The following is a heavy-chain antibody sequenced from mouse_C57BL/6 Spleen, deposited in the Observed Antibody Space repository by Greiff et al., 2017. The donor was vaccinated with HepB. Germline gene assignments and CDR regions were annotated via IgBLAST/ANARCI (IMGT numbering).Heavy chain of an antibody. CDR1: GYTFTSYG. CDR3: ARRSGDYDACFAY. J-gene: IGHJ3*01. V-gene: IGHV1-81*01. CDR2: IYPRSGNT. D-gene: IGHD2-4*01. Sequence: QVQLQQSGAELARPGASVKLSCKASGYTFTSYGISWVKQRTGQGLEWIGEIYPRSGNTYYNEKFKGKATLTADKSSSTAYMELRSLTSEDSAVYFCARRSGDYDACFAYWGQGTLVTVSA.